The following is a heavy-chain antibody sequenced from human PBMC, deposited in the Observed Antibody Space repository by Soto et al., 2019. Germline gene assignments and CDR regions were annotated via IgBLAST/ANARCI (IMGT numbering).Heavy chain of an antibody. J-gene: IGHJ5*01. D-gene: IGHD2-15*01. CDR1: GDSISTVDYF. CDR3: ARGRYCLTGSCFPNWFDS. V-gene: IGHV4-30-4*01. Sequence: TLSLTCSVSGDSISTVDYFWAWIRQPPGQTLEYIGYIYKSATTYYNPSFESRVAISLDTSKSQFSLTVTSVTAGDTAVYFCARGRYCLTGSCFPNWFDSWGRGTLVTVPS. CDR2: IYKSATT.